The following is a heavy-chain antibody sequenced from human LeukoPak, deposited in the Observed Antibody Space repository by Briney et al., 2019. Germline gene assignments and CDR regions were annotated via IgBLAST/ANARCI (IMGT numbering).Heavy chain of an antibody. CDR1: GGSISSGTW. J-gene: IGHJ3*02. CDR3: ASDLYDILTGYYNAFDI. Sequence: PSETLSLTCTVSGGSISSGTWWSWVRQPPGKGLEWIGEIYHSGSTNNNPSLKSRVTISVDKSKNQFSLKLNSVTAADTAVYYCASDLYDILTGYYNAFDIWGQGTMVTVSS. V-gene: IGHV4-4*02. D-gene: IGHD3-9*01. CDR2: IYHSGST.